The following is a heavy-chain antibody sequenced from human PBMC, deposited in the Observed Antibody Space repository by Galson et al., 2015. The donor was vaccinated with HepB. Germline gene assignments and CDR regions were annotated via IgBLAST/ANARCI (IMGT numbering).Heavy chain of an antibody. J-gene: IGHJ4*02. Sequence: SVKVSCKASGYTFTGYYMHWVRQAPGQGLEWMGWIKPNRGGTNYAQKFQGRVTMNRDTSISTAYMELRSLRSDDTAVYYCARAKAGNSVGDWGQGTLVTVSS. CDR2: IKPNRGGT. D-gene: IGHD4-23*01. CDR1: GYTFTGYY. CDR3: ARAKAGNSVGD. V-gene: IGHV1-2*02.